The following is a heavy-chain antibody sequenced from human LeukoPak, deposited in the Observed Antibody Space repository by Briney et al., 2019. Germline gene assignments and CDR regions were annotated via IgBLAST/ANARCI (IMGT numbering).Heavy chain of an antibody. V-gene: IGHV3-20*04. Sequence: GGSLRLSCAASGFTFDDYGMSWVRQAPGKGLEWVSGINGNGGSTGYADSGKGQFTISRDNAKNHVYLQMNNLGAEDTALYYCARVVLQVVSTFRNDAFDIWGQGTMVSVSS. CDR1: GFTFDDYG. CDR2: INGNGGST. CDR3: ARVVLQVVSTFRNDAFDI. D-gene: IGHD5/OR15-5a*01. J-gene: IGHJ3*02.